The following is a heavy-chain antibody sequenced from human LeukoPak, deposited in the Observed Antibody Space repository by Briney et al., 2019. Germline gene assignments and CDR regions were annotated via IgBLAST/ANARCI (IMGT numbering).Heavy chain of an antibody. J-gene: IGHJ4*02. V-gene: IGHV1-2*02. CDR1: GYTFTGYY. CDR3: AREARSGWSYYFDY. D-gene: IGHD6-19*01. CDR2: INPNSGGT. Sequence: ASVKVSCKASGYTFTGYYMHWVRQAPGQGLEWMGWINPNSGGTNYAQKFQGRDTMTRDTSISTAYMELSRLRSDDTAVYYCAREARSGWSYYFDYWGQGTLVTVSS.